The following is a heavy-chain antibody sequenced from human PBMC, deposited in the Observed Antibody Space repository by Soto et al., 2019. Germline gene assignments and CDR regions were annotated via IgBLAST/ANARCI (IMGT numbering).Heavy chain of an antibody. CDR2: IIPIFGTA. J-gene: IGHJ4*02. Sequence: SVKVSCKASGGTFSSYAISWVRQAPGQGLEWMGGIIPIFGTANYAQKFQGRVTITADESTSTAYMELSSLRSEDTAVYYCASGYCSSTSCPYYFDYWGQGTLVTVSS. V-gene: IGHV1-69*13. D-gene: IGHD2-2*03. CDR1: GGTFSSYA. CDR3: ASGYCSSTSCPYYFDY.